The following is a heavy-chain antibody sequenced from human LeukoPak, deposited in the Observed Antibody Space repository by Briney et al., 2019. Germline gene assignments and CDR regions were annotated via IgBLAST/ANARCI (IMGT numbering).Heavy chain of an antibody. CDR1: GFTFSDYY. J-gene: IGHJ4*02. V-gene: IGHV3-11*04. CDR2: ISSSGSTI. CDR3: AKDRAGTYYFDY. D-gene: IGHD3-10*01. Sequence: GGSLRLSCAASGFTFSDYYMSWIRQAPGKGLEWVSYISSSGSTIYYADSVKGRFTISRVNSKNTLYLQMNSLRAEDTAVYYCAKDRAGTYYFDYWGQGTLVTVSS.